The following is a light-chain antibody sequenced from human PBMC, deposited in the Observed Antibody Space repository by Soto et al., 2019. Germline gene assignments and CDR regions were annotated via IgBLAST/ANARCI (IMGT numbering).Light chain of an antibody. J-gene: IGKJ5*01. CDR1: QSISSF. Sequence: DIQMTQSPSSLSASVGDRVTITCRASQSISSFLTWYQQKPGKAPTLLIYTASSLQSGVPSRFSGSGSGTDFTLSISSLQPEDFATYYCQQSYSTPRSITFGQGNDWRL. CDR3: QQSYSTPRSIT. CDR2: TAS. V-gene: IGKV1-39*01.